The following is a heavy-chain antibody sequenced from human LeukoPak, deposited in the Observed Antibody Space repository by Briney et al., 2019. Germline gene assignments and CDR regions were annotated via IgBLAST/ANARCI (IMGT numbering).Heavy chain of an antibody. J-gene: IGHJ4*02. V-gene: IGHV3-30*18. Sequence: GKSLRLSCAASGFTFSNFGMHWVRQAPGKGLEWVAIISYEGSNKYYGDSVKGRFTISRDNSKNTLYLQMNSLRAEDTAVYYCAKDRSMVRGASDSWGQGTLVTVSS. D-gene: IGHD3-10*01. CDR1: GFTFSNFG. CDR3: AKDRSMVRGASDS. CDR2: ISYEGSNK.